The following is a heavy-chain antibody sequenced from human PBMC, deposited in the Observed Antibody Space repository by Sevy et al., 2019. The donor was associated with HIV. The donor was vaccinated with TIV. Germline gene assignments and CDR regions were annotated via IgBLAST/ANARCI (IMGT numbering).Heavy chain of an antibody. Sequence: GGSLRLSCAASGFTFSSYAMHWVRQAPGKGLEWVAVISYDGSNKYYADSVKGRFTISRDNSKNTLYLQMNSLRAGDTAVDYCARALRGYSSSWYLGGLDYWGQGTLVTVSS. CDR3: ARALRGYSSSWYLGGLDY. D-gene: IGHD6-13*01. CDR1: GFTFSSYA. CDR2: ISYDGSNK. J-gene: IGHJ4*02. V-gene: IGHV3-30*04.